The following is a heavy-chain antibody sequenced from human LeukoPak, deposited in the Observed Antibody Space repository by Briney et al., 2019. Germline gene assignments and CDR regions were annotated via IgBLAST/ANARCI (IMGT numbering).Heavy chain of an antibody. V-gene: IGHV1-2*06. D-gene: IGHD2-2*01. J-gene: IGHJ5*02. CDR2: INPNSGGT. Sequence: GASVRVSCKASGYTFTGYYMHWVRQAPGQGLEWMGRINPNSGGTNYAQKFQGRVTMTRDTSISAAYMELSRLRSDDTAVYYCARAPRYCSSTSCYGANWFDPWGQGTLVTVSS. CDR1: GYTFTGYY. CDR3: ARAPRYCSSTSCYGANWFDP.